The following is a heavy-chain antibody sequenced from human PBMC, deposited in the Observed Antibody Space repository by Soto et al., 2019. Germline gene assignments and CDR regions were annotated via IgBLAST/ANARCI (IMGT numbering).Heavy chain of an antibody. Sequence: EVQLLESGGGSVQPGGSLRLSCAASGFTFNNYAMHWVRRPPGKGLEWVSSISHSGGTTYYADSVKGRFSISRDSVAGPLYLQMNSVRAEDTALYYFAKGRGHNWNFDYWGQGTLVTVSP. J-gene: IGHJ4*02. CDR3: AKGRGHNWNFDY. CDR2: ISHSGGTT. V-gene: IGHV3-23*01. CDR1: GFTFNNYA. D-gene: IGHD1-20*01.